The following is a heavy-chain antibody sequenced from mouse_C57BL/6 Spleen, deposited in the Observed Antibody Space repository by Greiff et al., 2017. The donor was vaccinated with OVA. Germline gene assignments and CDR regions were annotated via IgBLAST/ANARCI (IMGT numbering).Heavy chain of an antibody. V-gene: IGHV5-16*01. CDR1: GFTFSDYY. J-gene: IGHJ2*01. CDR2: INYDGSST. Sequence: EVQVVESEGGLVQPGSSMKLSCTASGFTFSDYYMAWVRQVPEKGLEWVANINYDGSSTYYLDSLKSRFIISRDNAKNILYLQMSSLKSEDTATYYCARGGVDFDYWGQGTTLTVSS. CDR3: ARGGVDFDY.